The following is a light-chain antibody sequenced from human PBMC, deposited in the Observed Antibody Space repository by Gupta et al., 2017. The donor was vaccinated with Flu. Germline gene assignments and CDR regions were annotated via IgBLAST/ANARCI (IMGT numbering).Light chain of an antibody. Sequence: DIVMTQSTDSLAVSLGERATINCKSSQSVLYSSNNKNYLAWYQQKPGQSPKLLIYWASTRESGVPDRFSGSGSGTDFTLTISSLQAEDVAVYYCQQYYSTPQSFGQGTKLEIK. CDR2: WAS. J-gene: IGKJ2*03. V-gene: IGKV4-1*01. CDR1: QSVLYSSNNKNY. CDR3: QQYYSTPQS.